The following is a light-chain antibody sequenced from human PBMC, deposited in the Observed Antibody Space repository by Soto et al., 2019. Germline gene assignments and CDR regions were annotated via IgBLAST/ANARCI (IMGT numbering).Light chain of an antibody. CDR2: AAS. CDR3: QQSYRTPWT. Sequence: DIQMTQSPSSLSASVGDRVTITCRASQSITSYLNWYQQKPGKAPKLLIYAASRLQSGVPSRFSGSGSGTDFTLIISSLQPEDFATYFCQQSYRTPWTFGQGTEVEIK. CDR1: QSITSY. J-gene: IGKJ1*01. V-gene: IGKV1-39*01.